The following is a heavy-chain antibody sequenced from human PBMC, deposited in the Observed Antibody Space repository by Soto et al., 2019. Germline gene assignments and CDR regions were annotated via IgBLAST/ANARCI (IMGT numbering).Heavy chain of an antibody. D-gene: IGHD1-1*01. CDR2: INPSGGST. CDR3: ARDPSWTVETNAFDI. J-gene: IGHJ3*02. Sequence: VASVKVSCKASGYTFTSYYMHWVRQAPGQGLEWMGIINPSGGSTSYAQKFQGRVTMTRDTSTSTVYMELSSLRSEDTAVYYCARDPSWTVETNAFDIWGQGTMVTVSS. CDR1: GYTFTSYY. V-gene: IGHV1-46*01.